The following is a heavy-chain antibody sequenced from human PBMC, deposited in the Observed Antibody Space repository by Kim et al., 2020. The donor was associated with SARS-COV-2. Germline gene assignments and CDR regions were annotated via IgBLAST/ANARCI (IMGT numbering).Heavy chain of an antibody. V-gene: IGHV4-39*07. D-gene: IGHD3-10*01. CDR3: ARRYSYYGFMDV. J-gene: IGHJ6*02. Sequence: YNPSLKSRVTISVDTSKNQFSLKLSSVTAADTAVYYCARRYSYYGFMDVWGQGTTVTVSS.